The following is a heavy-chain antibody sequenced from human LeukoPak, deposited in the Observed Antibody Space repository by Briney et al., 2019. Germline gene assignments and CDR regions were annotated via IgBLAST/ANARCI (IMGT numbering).Heavy chain of an antibody. J-gene: IGHJ4*02. V-gene: IGHV3-23*01. Sequence: GGSLRLSCTAAGFTFNNYAMSWVRQAPGKGLEWVSHISDSGGKTYYADSVKGRFTISRDNSKNTLYLQMDSLRAEDTAVYYCANHKFWGQGTLVTVSS. CDR2: ISDSGGKT. CDR3: ANHKF. CDR1: GFTFNNYA.